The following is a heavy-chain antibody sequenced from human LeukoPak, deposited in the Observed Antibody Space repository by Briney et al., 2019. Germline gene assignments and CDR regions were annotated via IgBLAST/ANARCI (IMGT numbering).Heavy chain of an antibody. D-gene: IGHD3-22*01. CDR2: IYYSGST. J-gene: IGHJ3*02. Sequence: SETLSLTCTVSGGSISSGDYYWSWIRQPPGKGLEWIGYIYYSGSTYYNPSLKSRVTISVDTSKNQFSLKLSSVTAADTAVYYCARGGYYYDSSGSLIDAFDIWGQGTMVTVSS. CDR3: ARGGYYYDSSGSLIDAFDI. CDR1: GGSISSGDYY. V-gene: IGHV4-30-4*01.